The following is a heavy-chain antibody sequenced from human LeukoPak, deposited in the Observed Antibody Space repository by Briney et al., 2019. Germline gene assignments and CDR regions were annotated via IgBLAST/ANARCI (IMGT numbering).Heavy chain of an antibody. CDR3: AKGRWGDV. CDR2: FGESGSST. D-gene: IGHD7-27*01. Sequence: GGALRLSCVASGFTFCSYALTWVRQAPGEGLEWVSTFGESGSSTYYADFVKGRFTIYRDNSKNSVYLQMNSLRVEDTAIYYCAKGRWGDVWGKGTTVTVSS. V-gene: IGHV3-23*01. J-gene: IGHJ6*04. CDR1: GFTFCSYA.